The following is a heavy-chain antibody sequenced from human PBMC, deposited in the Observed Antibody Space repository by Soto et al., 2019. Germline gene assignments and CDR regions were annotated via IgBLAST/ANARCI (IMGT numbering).Heavy chain of an antibody. Sequence: PSETLSLTCAVYGGSFSGYYWSWIRQPPGKGLEWIGEINHSGSTNYNPSLKSRVTISVDTSKNQFSLKLSSVTAADTAVYYCASARGRGETWLADYWGPGILVTVSS. CDR3: ASARGRGETWLADY. V-gene: IGHV4-34*01. CDR2: INHSGST. J-gene: IGHJ4*02. D-gene: IGHD6-19*01. CDR1: GGSFSGYY.